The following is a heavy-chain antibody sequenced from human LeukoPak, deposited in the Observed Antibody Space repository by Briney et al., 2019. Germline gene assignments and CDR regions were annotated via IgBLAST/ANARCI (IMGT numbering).Heavy chain of an antibody. V-gene: IGHV3-53*01. CDR2: IYSGGST. J-gene: IGHJ5*02. CDR3: ARELAAAGGDWFDP. D-gene: IGHD6-13*01. CDR1: GFTVSSNY. Sequence: GGSLRLSCAASGFTVSSNYMSWVRQAPGKGLEWVSVIYSGGSTYYADSVKGRFTISRDNSKNTLYLQMNSLRAEDTAVYYCARELAAAGGDWFDPWGQGTLVTVSS.